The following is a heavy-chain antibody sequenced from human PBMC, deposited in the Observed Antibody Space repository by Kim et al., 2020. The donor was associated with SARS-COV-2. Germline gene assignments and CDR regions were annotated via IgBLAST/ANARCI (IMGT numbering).Heavy chain of an antibody. CDR3: TRDGQDYVSEF. CDR2: ISSGGGFI. D-gene: IGHD3-16*01. CDR1: GFIFSHYR. Sequence: GGSLRLSCAASGFIFSHYRMTWVRQAPGKGLEWVSSISSGGGFIHYADSVKGRFTISRDDAKNSLYLQMSSLRAEDTAVYFCTRDGQDYVSEFWGQGTLVTVSA. J-gene: IGHJ4*02. V-gene: IGHV3-21*06.